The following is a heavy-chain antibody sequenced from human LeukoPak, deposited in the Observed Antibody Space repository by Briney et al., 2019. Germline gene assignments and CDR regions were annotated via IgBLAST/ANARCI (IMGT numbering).Heavy chain of an antibody. J-gene: IGHJ4*02. CDR3: ARVDYINYALGSLDY. CDR1: GYTFTSYY. Sequence: GASVKVSCKASGYTFTSYYMHWVRQAPGQGLEWMGIINPSGGSTSYAQKFQGRVTMTRDTSTSTVYMELSSLRSEDTAVYYCARVDYINYALGSLDYWGQGTLVTVSS. V-gene: IGHV1-46*01. CDR2: INPSGGST. D-gene: IGHD4-4*01.